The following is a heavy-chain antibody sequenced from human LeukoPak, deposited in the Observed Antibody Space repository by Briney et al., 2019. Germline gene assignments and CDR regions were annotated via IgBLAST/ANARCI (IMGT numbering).Heavy chain of an antibody. CDR1: GFTFSSYA. CDR3: ARDRYYYDSSGYHPLGY. CDR2: ISYDGSNK. Sequence: GGSLRLSCAASGFTFSSYAMHWVRQAPGKGLEWVAVISYDGSNKYYADSVKGRFTISRDNSKNTLYLQMNSLRAEDTAVYYCARDRYYYDSSGYHPLGYWGQGTLVTVSS. V-gene: IGHV3-30-3*01. J-gene: IGHJ4*02. D-gene: IGHD3-22*01.